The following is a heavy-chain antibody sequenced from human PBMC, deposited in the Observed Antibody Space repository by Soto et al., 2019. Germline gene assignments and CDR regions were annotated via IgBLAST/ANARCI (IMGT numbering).Heavy chain of an antibody. D-gene: IGHD6-6*01. V-gene: IGHV4-59*08. Sequence: SETLSLTCTVSGGSISSYYWSWIRQPPGKGLEWIGYIYYSGSTNYNPSLKSRVTISVDTSKNQFSLKLSSVTAADTAVYYCARRSSFRSSWFDPWGQRTLVTVSS. CDR1: GGSISSYY. CDR3: ARRSSFRSSWFDP. J-gene: IGHJ5*02. CDR2: IYYSGST.